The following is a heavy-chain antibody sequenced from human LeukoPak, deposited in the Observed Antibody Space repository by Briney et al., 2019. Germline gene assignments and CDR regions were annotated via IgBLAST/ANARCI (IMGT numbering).Heavy chain of an antibody. CDR1: GGSISSSSYY. CDR3: AREPEDYSSTSHDGCDI. J-gene: IGHJ3*02. CDR2: VFYSGST. Sequence: PSETLSLTCSVSGGSISSSSYYWGWIRQPPGKGLEWIGSVFYSGSTYYNPSLKSRVTISVDTSKNQFSLNLSSVTAADTAVYYCAREPEDYSSTSHDGCDIWGQGTMVTVSS. D-gene: IGHD6-13*01. V-gene: IGHV4-39*07.